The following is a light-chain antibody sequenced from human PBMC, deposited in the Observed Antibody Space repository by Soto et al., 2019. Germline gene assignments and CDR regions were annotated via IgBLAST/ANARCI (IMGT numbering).Light chain of an antibody. V-gene: IGKV1-39*01. CDR1: QSISSY. J-gene: IGKJ1*01. Sequence: DIQITHSPSSLSASVVDRVTITFLASQSISSYLNWYQQKPGKAPKLLIYAASSLQSGVPSRFSGSGSGTAFTLTISSLQPDDFATYYCQKYNSYSGKFGQGTKVDIK. CDR2: AAS. CDR3: QKYNSYSGK.